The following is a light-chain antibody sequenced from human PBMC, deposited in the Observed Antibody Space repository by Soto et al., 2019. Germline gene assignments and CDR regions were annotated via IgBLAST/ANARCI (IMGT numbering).Light chain of an antibody. CDR1: RSNIGSNY. J-gene: IGLJ2*01. CDR3: AAWDDSLSGLA. V-gene: IGLV1-47*01. CDR2: RND. Sequence: QSALTQPPSASGTPGQRLTISCSGTRSNIGSNYVYWYQQLPGTAPKILIYRNDQRPSGVSDRFSGSKSGTSVSLAISGLRPEDEADYYCAAWDDSLSGLAFGGGTKLTVL.